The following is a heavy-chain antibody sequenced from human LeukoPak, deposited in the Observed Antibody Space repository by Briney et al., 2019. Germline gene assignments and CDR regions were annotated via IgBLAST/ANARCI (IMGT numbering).Heavy chain of an antibody. CDR1: EFTFTTYG. J-gene: IGHJ4*02. CDR2: IYYDGSNI. D-gene: IGHD1-1*01. CDR3: ARDWKTNSFDY. Sequence: PGGSLRLSCAASEFTFTTYGMHGVRQAPGKGLEWVAFIYYDGSNIYYADYVKGRFTISRDISKNTLYLQMDSLRDEDTAIHYCARDWKTNSFDYWGQGTLVTVSS. V-gene: IGHV3-33*01.